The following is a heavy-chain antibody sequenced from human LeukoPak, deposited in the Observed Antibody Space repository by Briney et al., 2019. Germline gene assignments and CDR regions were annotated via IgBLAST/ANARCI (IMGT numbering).Heavy chain of an antibody. CDR2: ITYDGGSA. Sequence: GGSLRLSCAASGFTFDDYTMHWVRQAPGKGLEWVSLITYDGGSAFYADSVKGRFTISRDNSKNSRSLQMNSLRSEDTALYYCATERQKYFDYWGQGTLVTVSS. CDR1: GFTFDDYT. CDR3: ATERQKYFDY. J-gene: IGHJ4*02. V-gene: IGHV3-43*01.